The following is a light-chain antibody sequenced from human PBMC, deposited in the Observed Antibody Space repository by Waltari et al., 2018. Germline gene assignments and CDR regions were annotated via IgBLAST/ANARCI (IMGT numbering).Light chain of an antibody. J-gene: IGLJ2*01. CDR2: SND. CDR1: NSNIGSST. Sequence: QSVLTQPPSASGTPGQRVTISCSGSNSNIGSSTVNWYQRVPGTAHKLLIYSNDQRPSGVPDRFSGSKSGTSASLAISGLHSEDEADYYCATWDARLTAVLFGGGTKVTVL. V-gene: IGLV1-44*01. CDR3: ATWDARLTAVL.